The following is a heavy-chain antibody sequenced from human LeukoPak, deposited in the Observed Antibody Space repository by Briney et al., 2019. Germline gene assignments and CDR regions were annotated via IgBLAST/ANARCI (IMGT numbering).Heavy chain of an antibody. CDR2: ISAYNGNT. V-gene: IGHV1-18*01. CDR1: GYTFTSYG. D-gene: IGHD3-10*01. CDR3: AREWSQSCYYGSGSRCFDY. J-gene: IGHJ4*02. Sequence: ASVKVSCTASGYTFTSYGISWVRQAPGQGLEWMGWISAYNGNTNYAQKLQGRVTMTTDTSTSTTYMELRSLRSDDTAVYYCAREWSQSCYYGSGSRCFDYWGQGTLVTVSS.